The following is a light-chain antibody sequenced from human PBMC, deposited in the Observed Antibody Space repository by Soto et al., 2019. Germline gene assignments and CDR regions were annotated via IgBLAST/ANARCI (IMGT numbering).Light chain of an antibody. V-gene: IGKV3D-20*02. Sequence: EIVLTQSPGTLSLSPGERATLSCRSSESVSSSYLAWSQQKPGQAPRLLIYDASNRATGIPARFRGSGSGKDFTITLSRLQPVDFAVYYCQQRSNCPPLITFRQGTRLEI. CDR1: ESVSSSY. CDR3: QQRSNCPPLIT. J-gene: IGKJ5*01. CDR2: DAS.